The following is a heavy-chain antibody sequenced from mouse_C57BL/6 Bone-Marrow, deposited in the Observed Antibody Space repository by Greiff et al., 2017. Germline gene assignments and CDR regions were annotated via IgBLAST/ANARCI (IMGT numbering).Heavy chain of an antibody. J-gene: IGHJ3*01. CDR2: ISYDGSN. D-gene: IGHD2-4*01. Sequence: EVQLQESGPGLVKPSQSLSLTCSVTGYSITSGYYWNWIRQFPGNKLEWMGYISYDGSNNYNPSLKNRISITRDTSKNQFFLKLNSVTTEDTATYYCARVEYDPWFAYWGQGTLVTVSA. V-gene: IGHV3-6*01. CDR1: GYSITSGYY. CDR3: ARVEYDPWFAY.